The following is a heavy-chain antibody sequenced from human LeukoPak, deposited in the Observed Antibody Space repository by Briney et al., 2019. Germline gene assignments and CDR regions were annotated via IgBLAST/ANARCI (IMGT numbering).Heavy chain of an antibody. CDR2: IIPIFGTA. J-gene: IGHJ6*03. D-gene: IGHD3-22*01. Sequence: GSSVKVSCKASGGTFSSYAISWVRQAPGQGLEWMGGIIPIFGTANYAQKFQGRVTITTDESTSTAYMELSSLRSEDTAVYYCARGLRDEERHYGYYYMDVWGKGTTVTVSS. CDR1: GGTFSSYA. V-gene: IGHV1-69*05. CDR3: ARGLRDEERHYGYYYMDV.